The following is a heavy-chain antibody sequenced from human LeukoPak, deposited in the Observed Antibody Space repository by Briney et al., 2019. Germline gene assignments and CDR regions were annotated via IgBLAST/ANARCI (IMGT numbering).Heavy chain of an antibody. V-gene: IGHV4-4*02. Sequence: PSETLSLTCSVSIGSISSSKWWSWVRQSPVKGLEWIGEIYLYGTTKYNPSLKSRVTISADTSRNQFSLKLTSVTVADTAVYFCAITRITMVRGTLTTLPGVYWGQGPLVTVSS. J-gene: IGHJ4*02. CDR2: IYLYGTT. CDR3: AITRITMVRGTLTTLPGVY. CDR1: IGSISSSKW. D-gene: IGHD3-10*01.